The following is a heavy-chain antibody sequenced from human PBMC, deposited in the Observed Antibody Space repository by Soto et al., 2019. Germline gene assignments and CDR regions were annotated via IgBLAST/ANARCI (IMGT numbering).Heavy chain of an antibody. D-gene: IGHD3-22*01. V-gene: IGHV1-69*13. CDR3: ARTYYYDSSGYPPGYYGMDV. J-gene: IGHJ6*02. Sequence: PVKVCCKASGGTFSNYSNSWARQAPGQGLEWMGGIILPFGTANYAQKFQGRVTITADESMTTAYMELSSLRSEDTAVYYCARTYYYDSSGYPPGYYGMDVWGQGTTVTVSS. CDR2: IILPFGTA. CDR1: GGTFSNYS.